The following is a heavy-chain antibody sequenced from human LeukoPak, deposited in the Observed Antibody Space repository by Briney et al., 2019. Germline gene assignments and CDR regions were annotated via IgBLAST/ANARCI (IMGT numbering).Heavy chain of an antibody. CDR3: AKRPRDSSGYYLGAFDI. Sequence: GGSLRLSCAASGFTFSSYAMTWVRQAPGKGLEWVSGIYASGSATHYADTVKGRFTISRDNSKNTLYLQMNTLRAEDTAVYYCAKRPRDSSGYYLGAFDIWGQGTTVTVS. V-gene: IGHV3-23*01. CDR1: GFTFSSYA. J-gene: IGHJ3*02. D-gene: IGHD3-22*01. CDR2: IYASGSAT.